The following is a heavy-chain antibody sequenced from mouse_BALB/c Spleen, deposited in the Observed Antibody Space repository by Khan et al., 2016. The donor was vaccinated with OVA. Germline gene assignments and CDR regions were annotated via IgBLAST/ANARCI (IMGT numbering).Heavy chain of an antibody. CDR1: GYTFTNYV. V-gene: IGHV1S136*01. CDR2: INTDNAGT. D-gene: IGHD4-1*01. Sequence: LQQSGPELVEPGASVKMSCKASGYTFTNYVIHWVKQKPGQGLEWIGYINTDNAGTRYNETFKGKATMTSDISSTSAYMELLSLTSDDSAVYYCAREASSWDFSFPYWGQGTLVTVSA. CDR3: AREASSWDFSFPY. J-gene: IGHJ3*01.